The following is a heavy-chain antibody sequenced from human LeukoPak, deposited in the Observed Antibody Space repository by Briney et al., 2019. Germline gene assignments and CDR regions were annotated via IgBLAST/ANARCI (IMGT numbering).Heavy chain of an antibody. CDR3: ARPFQDYDKGTFFYFFDF. D-gene: IGHD3-22*01. J-gene: IGHJ4*02. CDR1: GASVTMGSYY. CDR2: FHFSGST. Sequence: SETLSLTCSVSGASVTMGSYYWAWIRQPPGKGLEWIGTFHFSGSTYYNPSLKSRVTISVDTSKNSDSLMLRSVTAADTAVYFCARPFQDYDKGTFFYFFDFWGQGILVTVSS. V-gene: IGHV4-39*01.